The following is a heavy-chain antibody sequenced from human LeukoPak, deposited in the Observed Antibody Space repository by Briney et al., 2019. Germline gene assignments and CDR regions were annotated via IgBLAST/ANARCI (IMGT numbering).Heavy chain of an antibody. Sequence: PGGSLRLSCAASGFTFSSYWMSWVRQAPGKGLEWVANIEQDGSEKYYVDSVKGRFTISRDNAKNSLYLQMNSLRAEDTAVYYCARDSPNCGGDCYYFDYWGQGTLVTVSS. CDR2: IEQDGSEK. D-gene: IGHD2-21*02. J-gene: IGHJ4*02. CDR3: ARDSPNCGGDCYYFDY. V-gene: IGHV3-7*01. CDR1: GFTFSSYW.